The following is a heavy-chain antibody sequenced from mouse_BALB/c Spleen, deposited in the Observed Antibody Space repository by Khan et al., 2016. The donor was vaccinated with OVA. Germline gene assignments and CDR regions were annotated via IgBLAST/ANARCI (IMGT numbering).Heavy chain of an antibody. Sequence: QVQLQQSGAELVKPGASVKMSCKASGYTFTSYTMHWVKQRPGQGLEWIGYINPSSGYTKSNQKFKDKATFTAYKSSSTAYMQLSSLTSEDSAVYYCARKSTRASYWGQGTTLTVSS. D-gene: IGHD3-1*01. CDR3: ARKSTRASY. CDR2: INPSSGYT. CDR1: GYTFTSYT. V-gene: IGHV1-4*01. J-gene: IGHJ2*01.